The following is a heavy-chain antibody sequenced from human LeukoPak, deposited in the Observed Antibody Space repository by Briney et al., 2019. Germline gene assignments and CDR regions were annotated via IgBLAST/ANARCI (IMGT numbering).Heavy chain of an antibody. CDR1: GGSISSYY. D-gene: IGHD3-10*01. Sequence: PSETLSLTRTVSGGSISSYYWSWIRQPPGKGLEWIGYIYYSGSTNYNPSLKSRVTISVDTSKNQFSLKLSSVTAADTTVYYCARDRRLLRFGELFRDPDYYYYYGMDVWGQGTTVTVSS. V-gene: IGHV4-59*01. J-gene: IGHJ6*02. CDR2: IYYSGST. CDR3: ARDRRLLRFGELFRDPDYYYYYGMDV.